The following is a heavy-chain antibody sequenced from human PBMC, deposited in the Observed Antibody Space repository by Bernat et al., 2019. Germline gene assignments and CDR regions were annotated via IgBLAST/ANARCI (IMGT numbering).Heavy chain of an antibody. D-gene: IGHD3-10*01. Sequence: QMQLVQSGPEVKKPGTSVKVSCKASGFTFTSSAVQWVRQARGQRLEWIGWIVVGSGNTNYAQKFQERVTITGEMSTRTAYMELSSLRSEDTAVYYCAAGYYYGSGSYYIPDYWGQGTLVTVSS. J-gene: IGHJ4*02. CDR1: GFTFTSSA. CDR2: IVVGSGNT. CDR3: AAGYYYGSGSYYIPDY. V-gene: IGHV1-58*01.